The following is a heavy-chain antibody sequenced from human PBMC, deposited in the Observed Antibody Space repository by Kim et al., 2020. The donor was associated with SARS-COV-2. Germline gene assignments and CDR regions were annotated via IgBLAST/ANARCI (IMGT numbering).Heavy chain of an antibody. Sequence: GGSLRLSCAASGFTFSSYSMNWVRQAPGKGLEWVSSISSSSSYIYYADSVKGRFTISRDNAKNSLYLQMNSLRAEDTAVYYCARDLPSRIAAAGISRNIDYWGQGTLVTVSS. D-gene: IGHD6-13*01. CDR3: ARDLPSRIAAAGISRNIDY. J-gene: IGHJ4*02. CDR1: GFTFSSYS. V-gene: IGHV3-21*01. CDR2: ISSSSSYI.